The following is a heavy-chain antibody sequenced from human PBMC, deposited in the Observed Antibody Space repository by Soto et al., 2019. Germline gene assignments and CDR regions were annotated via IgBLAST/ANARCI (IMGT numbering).Heavy chain of an antibody. CDR2: ISGSGGST. CDR1: GFTFSSYA. J-gene: IGHJ3*02. CDR3: AKIPFIVVVPAAAFDI. D-gene: IGHD2-2*01. V-gene: IGHV3-23*01. Sequence: HPGGSLRLSCAASGFTFSSYAMSWVRQAPGKGLEWVSAISGSGGSTYYADSVKGRFTISRDNSKNTLYLQMNSLRAEDTAVYYCAKIPFIVVVPAAAFDIWGQGTMVTVSS.